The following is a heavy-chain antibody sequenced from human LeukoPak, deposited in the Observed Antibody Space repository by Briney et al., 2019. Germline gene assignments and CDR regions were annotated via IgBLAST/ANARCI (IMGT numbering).Heavy chain of an antibody. D-gene: IGHD6-19*01. CDR1: GGSISSSSYY. CDR3: ARDLLYSSGWYVFGY. V-gene: IGHV4-39*07. CDR2: IYYSGST. J-gene: IGHJ4*02. Sequence: SETLSLTCTVSGGSISSSSYYWGWIRQPPGKGLEWIGSIYYSGSTYYNPSLKSRVTISVDTSKNQFSLKLSSVTAADTAVYYCARDLLYSSGWYVFGYWGQGTLVTVSS.